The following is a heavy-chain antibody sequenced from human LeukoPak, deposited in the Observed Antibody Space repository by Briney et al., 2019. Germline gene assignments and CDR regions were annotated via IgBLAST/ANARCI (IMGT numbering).Heavy chain of an antibody. CDR1: GFTFSSYS. Sequence: GGSLRLSCAASGFTFSSYSMSWVRQAPGKGLEWVPNINQDGSEKYYVDSVKGRFTISRDNAKNSLYLQMNSLRAEDTAVYYCARAPRYWGQGTLVTVSS. V-gene: IGHV3-7*01. J-gene: IGHJ4*02. CDR2: INQDGSEK. CDR3: ARAPRY.